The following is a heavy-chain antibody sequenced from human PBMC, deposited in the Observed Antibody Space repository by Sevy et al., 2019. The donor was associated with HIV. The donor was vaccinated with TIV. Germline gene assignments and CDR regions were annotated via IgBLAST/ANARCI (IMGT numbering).Heavy chain of an antibody. CDR2: INSDGSST. CDR1: GFTFSSYW. J-gene: IGHJ5*02. CDR3: AGGITIFEGWFDP. Sequence: GGSLRLSCAASGFTFSSYWMHWVRQAPGKGLVWVSRINSDGSSTKYADSVEGRFTISRDNAKNILYLQMNSLRVDDTAVYYCAGGITIFEGWFDPWGQGTLVTVSS. D-gene: IGHD3-3*01. V-gene: IGHV3-74*01.